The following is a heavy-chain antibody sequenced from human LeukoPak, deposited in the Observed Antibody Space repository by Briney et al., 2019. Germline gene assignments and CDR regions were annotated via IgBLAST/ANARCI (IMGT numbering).Heavy chain of an antibody. CDR1: GYRFSDYW. CDR2: IYPDDSDT. Sequence: GESLKISCKASGYRFSDYWIGWVRQMPGKGLEWMGIIYPDDSDTRYSPSFQGQVTISADKPIGTAYLQWSTLKASDTAIYYCARREYSGHSYFDYWSQGTLVTVSS. V-gene: IGHV5-51*01. D-gene: IGHD3-22*01. J-gene: IGHJ4*02. CDR3: ARREYSGHSYFDY.